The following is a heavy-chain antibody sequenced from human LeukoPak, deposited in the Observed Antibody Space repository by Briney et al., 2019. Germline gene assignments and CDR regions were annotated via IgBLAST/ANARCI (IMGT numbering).Heavy chain of an antibody. CDR2: IYYSGST. Sequence: SETLSLTCTVSGGSISSYYWSWIRQPPGKGLEWIGYIYYSGSTNYNPSLKSRVTISVDTSKNQFSLKLSSVTAADTAEYYCARHRIVMVTAIRRRDWFDPWGQGTLVTVSS. CDR3: ARHRIVMVTAIRRRDWFDP. D-gene: IGHD2-21*02. CDR1: GGSISSYY. J-gene: IGHJ5*02. V-gene: IGHV4-59*08.